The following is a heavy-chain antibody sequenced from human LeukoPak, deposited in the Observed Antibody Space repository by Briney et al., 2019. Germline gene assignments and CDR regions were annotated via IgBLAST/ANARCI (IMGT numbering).Heavy chain of an antibody. D-gene: IGHD2-2*01. CDR2: INSDGSST. CDR3: ARDPRYCSDTSCWPHNWLDP. CDR1: GFTFSSYW. Sequence: GGSLRLSCAASGFTFSSYWMHWVRQAPGKGLVWVSRINSDGSSTNCADSVKGRFTISRDNAKNTLYLQMNSLRVEDTAVYYCARDPRYCSDTSCWPHNWLDPWGQGTLVTVSS. J-gene: IGHJ5*02. V-gene: IGHV3-74*01.